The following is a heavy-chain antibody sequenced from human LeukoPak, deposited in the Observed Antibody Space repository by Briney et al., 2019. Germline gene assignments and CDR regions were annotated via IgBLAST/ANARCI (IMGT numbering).Heavy chain of an antibody. CDR1: GYTFTGYY. CDR2: ISAYNGNT. V-gene: IGHV1-18*04. CDR3: ARGATRVEDYFDY. Sequence: GASVKVSCKASGYTFTGYYMHWVRQAPGQGLEWMGWISAYNGNTNYAQKLQGRVTMTTDTSTSTAYMELRSLRSDDTAVYYCARGATRVEDYFDYWGQGTLVTVSS. D-gene: IGHD2-15*01. J-gene: IGHJ4*02.